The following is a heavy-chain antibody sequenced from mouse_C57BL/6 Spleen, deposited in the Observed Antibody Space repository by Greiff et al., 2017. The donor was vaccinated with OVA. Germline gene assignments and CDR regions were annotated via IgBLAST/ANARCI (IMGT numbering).Heavy chain of an antibody. J-gene: IGHJ3*01. CDR3: ANSNYVY. Sequence: QVQLQQSGAELVKPGASVKLSCKASGYTFTSYWMQWVKQRPGQGLEWIGEIDPSDSYTNYNQKFKGKATLTVDTSSSTAYMQLSSLTSEDSAVYYCANSNYVYWGQGTLVTVSA. CDR1: GYTFTSYW. CDR2: IDPSDSYT. D-gene: IGHD2-5*01. V-gene: IGHV1-50*01.